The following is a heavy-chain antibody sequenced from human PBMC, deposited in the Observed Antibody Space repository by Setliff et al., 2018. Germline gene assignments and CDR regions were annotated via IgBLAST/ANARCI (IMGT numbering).Heavy chain of an antibody. CDR2: ISHSGST. Sequence: SETLSLTCTVSGYSISSGHYWGWIRQPPGKGLEWIGSISHSGSTYYNPSLRSRVTISLDTSKNQFSLKLSSVTAADTAVYYCAARGYYDSSGLYYFDYWGQGTLVTVSS. CDR3: AARGYYDSSGLYYFDY. J-gene: IGHJ4*02. V-gene: IGHV4-38-2*02. CDR1: GYSISSGHY. D-gene: IGHD3-22*01.